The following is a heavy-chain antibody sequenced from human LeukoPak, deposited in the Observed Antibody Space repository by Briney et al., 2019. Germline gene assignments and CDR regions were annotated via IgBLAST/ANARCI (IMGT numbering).Heavy chain of an antibody. Sequence: GSPRLSCAASGFTFSTFDMHWVRQTTGKGLEWVSTIATAGDTYYPGSVKGRFTIARENAKNSLYLQMNSLRAEDTAVYYCARAGGSSGWYAFGYWGQGTLVTVSS. J-gene: IGHJ4*02. CDR2: IATAGDT. D-gene: IGHD6-19*01. CDR1: GFTFSTFD. CDR3: ARAGGSSGWYAFGY. V-gene: IGHV3-13*01.